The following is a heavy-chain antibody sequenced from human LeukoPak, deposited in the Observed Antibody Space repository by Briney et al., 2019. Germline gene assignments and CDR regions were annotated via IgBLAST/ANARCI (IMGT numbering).Heavy chain of an antibody. J-gene: IGHJ4*02. V-gene: IGHV3-21*01. CDR2: ISSSSSYI. Sequence: GGSLRLSCAASGFTFSSYSMNWVRQAPGKGLEWVSSISSSSSYIYYADSVKGRFTISRDNAKNSLYLQMNSLRAEDTAVYYCARGKKDGYNSDYWGQGTLVTVSS. CDR3: ARGKKDGYNSDY. CDR1: GFTFSSYS. D-gene: IGHD5-24*01.